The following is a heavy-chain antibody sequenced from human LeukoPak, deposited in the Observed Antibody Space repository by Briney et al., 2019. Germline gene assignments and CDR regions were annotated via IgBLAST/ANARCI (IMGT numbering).Heavy chain of an antibody. J-gene: IGHJ3*02. CDR2: ISGSGGST. CDR3: AKDAKPYYYDSSGYYYAGAFDI. CDR1: GLTFSSYA. Sequence: GVSLRLSCAASGLTFSSYAMSWVRQAPGKGLEWVSAISGSGGSTYYADSVKGRFTISRDNSKNTLHLQMNSLRAEDTAVYYCAKDAKPYYYDSSGYYYAGAFDIWGQGTMVTVSS. V-gene: IGHV3-23*01. D-gene: IGHD3-22*01.